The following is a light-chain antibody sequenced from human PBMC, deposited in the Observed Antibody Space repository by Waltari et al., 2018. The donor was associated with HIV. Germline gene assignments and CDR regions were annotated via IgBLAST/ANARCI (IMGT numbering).Light chain of an antibody. CDR3: QTWGTGIQV. CDR1: SGHTNYA. V-gene: IGLV4-69*02. J-gene: IGLJ3*02. CDR2: LKRDGSH. Sequence: QLVLTQSPSASASLGASVTLTCTLTSGHTNYAIAWHQQHPEKGPRYLMTLKRDGSHSKGDGIPDRFSGSSSGAERYLIISSLQSEDEADYYCQTWGTGIQVFGGGTKVTVL.